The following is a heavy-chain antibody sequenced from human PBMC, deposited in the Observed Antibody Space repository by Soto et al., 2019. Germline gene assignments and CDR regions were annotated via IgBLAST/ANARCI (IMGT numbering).Heavy chain of an antibody. D-gene: IGHD6-19*01. V-gene: IGHV1-18*01. CDR2: ISAYNGNT. Sequence: RASVKVSCKASGYTFTSYGISWVRQAPGQGLEWMGWISAYNGNTNYAQKLQGRVTMTTDTSTSTAYMELRSLRSDDTAVYYCARVGTQYSSDAYYFDYWGQGTLVTVSS. J-gene: IGHJ4*02. CDR3: ARVGTQYSSDAYYFDY. CDR1: GYTFTSYG.